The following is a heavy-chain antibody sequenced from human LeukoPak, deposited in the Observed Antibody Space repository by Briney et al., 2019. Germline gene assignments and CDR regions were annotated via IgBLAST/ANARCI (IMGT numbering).Heavy chain of an antibody. CDR1: GGSISSSSYY. CDR2: IYYSGST. V-gene: IGHV4-39*07. Sequence: PSETLSLTCTVSGGSISSSSYYWGWLRQPPGRGLEWIGSIYYSGSTYYNPSLKSRVTISVDTSKNQFSLKLSSVTAADTAVYYCARAAAYDFWSGYYFDYWGQGTLVTVSS. CDR3: ARAAAYDFWSGYYFDY. D-gene: IGHD3-3*01. J-gene: IGHJ4*02.